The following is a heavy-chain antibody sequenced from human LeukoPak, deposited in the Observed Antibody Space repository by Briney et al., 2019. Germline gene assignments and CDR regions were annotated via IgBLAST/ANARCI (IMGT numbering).Heavy chain of an antibody. D-gene: IGHD1-26*01. J-gene: IGHJ4*02. CDR2: ISSSSSYI. CDR1: GFTFSSYS. V-gene: IGHV3-21*01. CDR3: ARERYSGSYSFDY. Sequence: KSGGSLRLSCVASGFTFSSYSMNWVRQAPGKGLEWVSSISSSSSYIYYADSVKGRFTISRDNAKNSLYLQMNSLRAEDTAVYYCARERYSGSYSFDYWGQGTLVTVSS.